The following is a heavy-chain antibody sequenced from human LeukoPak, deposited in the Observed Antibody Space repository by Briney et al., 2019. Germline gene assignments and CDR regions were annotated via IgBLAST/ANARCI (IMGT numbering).Heavy chain of an antibody. Sequence: SGPTLVNPTQTLTLTCSFSGFSLSPSGVGVGWIRQPPGKALEWLALIYWDDNKRYRPSLGSRLTITKDTSKNQVVLIMTNMDPVDTATYFCARDYCSTTSCYQGWFDPWGQGTLVTVSS. D-gene: IGHD2-2*01. J-gene: IGHJ5*02. CDR2: IYWDDNK. CDR3: ARDYCSTTSCYQGWFDP. V-gene: IGHV2-5*02. CDR1: GFSLSPSGVG.